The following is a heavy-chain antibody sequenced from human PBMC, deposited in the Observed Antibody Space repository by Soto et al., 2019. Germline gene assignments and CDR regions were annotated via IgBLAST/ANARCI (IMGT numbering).Heavy chain of an antibody. CDR2: ISGAGGST. CDR1: RLTFRSYD. V-gene: IGHV3-23*01. D-gene: IGHD3-10*02. Sequence: EVQLLESGGGLVQPGGSLSLSCAASRLTFRSYDMTCVRQAPGKGLEWGAAISGAGGSTYYGASVQGRFTIARDNSRNTLYLRMDGRRAEETAVYYCARDRGDVDPLGYYVRHPFDYWGQGTLVTVSS. J-gene: IGHJ4*02. CDR3: ARDRGDVDPLGYYVRHPFDY.